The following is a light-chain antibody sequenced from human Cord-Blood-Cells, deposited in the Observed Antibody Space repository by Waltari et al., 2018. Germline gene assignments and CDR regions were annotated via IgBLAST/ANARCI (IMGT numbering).Light chain of an antibody. Sequence: DIVMTQSPLSLPVTPGEPASISCRSSQSLLHSNGYNYLDWYLQKPGQSPQLLIYLGSNRXSXVPXXFSGSGSGTDFTLKISRVEAEDVGVYYCMQALQTPLTFGGGTKVEIK. V-gene: IGKV2-28*01. CDR3: MQALQTPLT. J-gene: IGKJ4*01. CDR1: QSLLHSNGYNY. CDR2: LGS.